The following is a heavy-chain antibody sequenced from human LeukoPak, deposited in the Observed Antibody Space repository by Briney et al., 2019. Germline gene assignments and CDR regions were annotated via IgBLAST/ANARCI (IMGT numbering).Heavy chain of an antibody. V-gene: IGHV4-38-2*02. D-gene: IGHD6-13*01. CDR2: IYHSGST. CDR1: GYSISSGYY. CDR3: ARPILSSSWLGVDFDY. Sequence: SETLSLTCTVSGYSISSGYYWGWIRQPPGKGLAWIGSIYHSGSTYYNPSLKSRVTISVDTSKNQFPLKLSSVTAADTAVYYCARPILSSSWLGVDFDYWGQGTLVTVSS. J-gene: IGHJ4*02.